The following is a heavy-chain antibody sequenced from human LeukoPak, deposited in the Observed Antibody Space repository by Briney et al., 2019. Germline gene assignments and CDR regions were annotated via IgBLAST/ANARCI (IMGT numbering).Heavy chain of an antibody. CDR1: GGSISSYY. CDR2: IYHSGNT. J-gene: IGHJ6*03. D-gene: IGHD6-19*01. V-gene: IGHV4-59*12. CDR3: ARDGPGIAVAGTLDYYYYYYMDV. Sequence: SETLSLTCTVSGGSISSYYWSWIRQPPGKGLEGIGSIYHSGNTYYNPSLKSRVTISVDTSKNQFSLKLSSVTAADTAVYYCARDGPGIAVAGTLDYYYYYYMDVWGKGTTVTISS.